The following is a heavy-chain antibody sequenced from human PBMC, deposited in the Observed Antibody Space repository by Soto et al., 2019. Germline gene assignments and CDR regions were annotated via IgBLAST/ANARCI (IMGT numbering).Heavy chain of an antibody. CDR1: GFTFSNYA. CDR2: ISGSGVYI. V-gene: IGHV3-23*01. CDR3: ATRIVGASTPFDY. Sequence: GGSLRLSCAASGFTFSNYAMSWVRQAPGKGLEWVSVISGSGVYINYVDSVKGRFTISRDTSKNTLYLQTNSLRAEDTAIYYCATRIVGASTPFDYWGQGTLVNVSS. J-gene: IGHJ4*02. D-gene: IGHD1-26*01.